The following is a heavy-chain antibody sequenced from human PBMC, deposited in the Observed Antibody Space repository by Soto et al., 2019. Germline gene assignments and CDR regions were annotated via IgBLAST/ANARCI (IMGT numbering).Heavy chain of an antibody. V-gene: IGHV1-69*01. CDR1: GVSFNNNG. CDR3: ARVLYYGSGSYSPYGMDV. D-gene: IGHD3-10*01. J-gene: IGHJ6*02. CDR2: VSHPFRTS. Sequence: QVQLVQSGAEVKKPGSSVKVSCKTSGVSFNNNGIGWVRQAPGHGLEWMGGVSHPFRTSNYARKFQGRISITADASTGTVNMELSSLTSEDTAQSYCARVLYYGSGSYSPYGMDVWGQGTTVTVSS.